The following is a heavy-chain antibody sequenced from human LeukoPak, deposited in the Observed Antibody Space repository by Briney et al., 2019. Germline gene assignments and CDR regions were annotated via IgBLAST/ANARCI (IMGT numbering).Heavy chain of an antibody. Sequence: SQTLSLTCTVSGGSISSGDYYWSWIRQPPGKGLEWIGYIYYSGSTYYNPSLKSRVTISVDTSKNQFSLKLSSVTAADTAVYYCARGSGYDFWSGYYKFDPWGQGTLVTASS. CDR3: ARGSGYDFWSGYYKFDP. CDR1: GGSISSGDYY. J-gene: IGHJ5*02. V-gene: IGHV4-30-4*08. CDR2: IYYSGST. D-gene: IGHD3-3*01.